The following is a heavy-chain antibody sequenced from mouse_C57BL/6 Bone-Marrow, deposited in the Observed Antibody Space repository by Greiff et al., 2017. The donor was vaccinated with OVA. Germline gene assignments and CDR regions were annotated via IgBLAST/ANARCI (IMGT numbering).Heavy chain of an antibody. CDR3: ARYSNYEAMDY. CDR2: ISDGGSYT. D-gene: IGHD2-5*01. Sequence: EVKLVESGGGLVKPGGSLKLSCAASGFTFSSYAMSWVRQTPEKRLEWVATISDGGSYTYYPDNVKGRFTISRDNAKNNQYLQMSHLKSEDTAMYDCARYSNYEAMDYWGQGTSVTVSA. CDR1: GFTFSSYA. V-gene: IGHV5-4*03. J-gene: IGHJ4*01.